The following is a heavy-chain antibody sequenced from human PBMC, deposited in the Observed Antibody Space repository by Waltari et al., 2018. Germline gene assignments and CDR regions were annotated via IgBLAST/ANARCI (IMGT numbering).Heavy chain of an antibody. J-gene: IGHJ4*02. D-gene: IGHD3-16*01. CDR1: GFSFRPYS. CDR3: ASGGWGFYLGY. V-gene: IGHV3-21*01. CDR2: ISADSSYR. Sequence: EVQLVESGGGLVKPGGSRRLSCSASGFSFRPYSMNWVRQAPGKGLEWISSISADSSYRHYAESVKGRFTVSRDNAKNSLSLQINSLRAEDTAVYYCASGGWGFYLGYWGQGALVTVSS.